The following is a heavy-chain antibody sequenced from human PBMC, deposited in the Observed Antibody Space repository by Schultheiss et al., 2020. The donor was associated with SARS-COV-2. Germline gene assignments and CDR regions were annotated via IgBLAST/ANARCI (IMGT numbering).Heavy chain of an antibody. V-gene: IGHV1-69*10. CDR3: ASIIAARGSYYYYAMDV. CDR2: ITPILNIP. Sequence: SVKVSCKVSGATFRICAISWVRQAPGQGLEWMGRITPILNIPNYAQRFQGRVTITADKSTSTAYMELSSLRSEDTAVYYCASIIAARGSYYYYAMDVWGQGTTVTVSS. J-gene: IGHJ6*02. D-gene: IGHD6-6*01. CDR1: GATFRICA.